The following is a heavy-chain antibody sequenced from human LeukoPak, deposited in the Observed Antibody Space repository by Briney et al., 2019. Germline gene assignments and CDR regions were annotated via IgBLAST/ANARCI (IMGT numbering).Heavy chain of an antibody. V-gene: IGHV3-11*01. Sequence: GGSLRLSCAASGFTFSDYYMSWIRQAPGKGLEWVSYISSSGSTIYYADSVKGRFTISRDNAKNSLYLQMNSLRAEDTAVYYCASGAESYYYDSSGRWDFDIWGQGTMVTVSS. CDR3: ASGAESYYYDSSGRWDFDI. J-gene: IGHJ3*02. CDR1: GFTFSDYY. D-gene: IGHD3-22*01. CDR2: ISSSGSTI.